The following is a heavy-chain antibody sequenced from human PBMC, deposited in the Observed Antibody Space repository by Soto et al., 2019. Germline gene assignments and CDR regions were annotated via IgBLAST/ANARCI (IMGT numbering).Heavy chain of an antibody. CDR3: ATTGLPIYYYYGMDV. CDR1: GGTFSTYA. V-gene: IGHV1-69*12. CDR2: IIPIFGTA. J-gene: IGHJ6*02. Sequence: QVQLVQSGAEVKKPGSSVKVSCKASGGTFSTYAISWVRQAPGQGLEWMGGIIPIFGTADYARKFQGRVTITADESTSTAYMVLSSMRSEYTAVYYCATTGLPIYYYYGMDVWDQGTTVTCSS. D-gene: IGHD5-18*01.